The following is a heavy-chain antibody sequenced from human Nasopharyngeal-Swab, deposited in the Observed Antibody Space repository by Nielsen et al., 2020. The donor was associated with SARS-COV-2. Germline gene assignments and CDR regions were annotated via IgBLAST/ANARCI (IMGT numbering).Heavy chain of an antibody. D-gene: IGHD6-13*01. J-gene: IGHJ3*02. CDR3: ARVTWVQIAAAGNDAFDI. Sequence: GSLRLSCTVSGGSISSYYWSWIRQPPGKGLEWIGYIYYSGSTNYNPSLKSRVTISVDTSKNQFSLKLSSVTAADTAVYYCARVTWVQIAAAGNDAFDIWGQGTMVTVSS. CDR2: IYYSGST. V-gene: IGHV4-59*01. CDR1: GGSISSYY.